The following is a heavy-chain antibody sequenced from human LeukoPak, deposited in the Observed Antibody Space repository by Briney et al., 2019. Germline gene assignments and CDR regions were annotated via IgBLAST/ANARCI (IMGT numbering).Heavy chain of an antibody. CDR1: GGSISSGDYY. V-gene: IGHV4-30-4*01. CDR2: IYYSGST. D-gene: IGHD3-22*01. Sequence: PSETLSLTCTVSGGSISSGDYYWSWIRQPPGKGLEWIGYIYYSGSTYYNPSLKSRVTISVDTSKNQFSLKLSSVTDADTAVYYCASEPNYYDSSGYYLVAKYFQHWGQGTLVTVSS. CDR3: ASEPNYYDSSGYYLVAKYFQH. J-gene: IGHJ1*01.